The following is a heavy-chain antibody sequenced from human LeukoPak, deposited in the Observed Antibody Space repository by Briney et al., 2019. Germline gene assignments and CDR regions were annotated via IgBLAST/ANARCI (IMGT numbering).Heavy chain of an antibody. CDR2: IYPGDSDT. Sequence: GESLEISYKGSGYSFTSYWVGWVRQMPGKGLEWMGIIYPGDSDTRYSPSFQGQVTISADKSISTAYLQWSSLKASDTAMYYCARGEYSSSPPFDYWGQGNLVTVSS. D-gene: IGHD6-6*01. J-gene: IGHJ4*02. CDR1: GYSFTSYW. CDR3: ARGEYSSSPPFDY. V-gene: IGHV5-51*01.